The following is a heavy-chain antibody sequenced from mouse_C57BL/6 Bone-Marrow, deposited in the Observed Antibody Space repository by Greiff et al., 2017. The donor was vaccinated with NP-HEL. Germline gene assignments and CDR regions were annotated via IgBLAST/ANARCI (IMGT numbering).Heavy chain of an antibody. V-gene: IGHV1-9*01. Sequence: VHLVESGAELMKPGASVKLSCKATGYTFTGYWIEWVKQRPGHGLEWIGEILPGSGSTNYNEKFKGKATFTADTSSNTAYMQLSSLTTEDSAIYYCARDFNYYGSSPWFAYWGQGTLVTVSA. CDR1: GYTFTGYW. D-gene: IGHD1-1*01. CDR2: ILPGSGST. CDR3: ARDFNYYGSSPWFAY. J-gene: IGHJ3*01.